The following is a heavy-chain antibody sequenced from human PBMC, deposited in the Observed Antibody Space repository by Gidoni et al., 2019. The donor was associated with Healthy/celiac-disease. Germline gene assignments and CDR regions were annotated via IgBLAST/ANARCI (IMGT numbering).Heavy chain of an antibody. D-gene: IGHD2-8*01. Sequence: CALHGVGPAPGREREWGAVRSYNGSSNYYTAAMKGRFTISRDNSKNTLYLQMSRVTAGDTAGYYCARDLRLWSPVLYYSRDDWGQGTMVTVSS. CDR1: CA. V-gene: IGHV3-30-3*01. CDR2: RSYNGSSN. CDR3: ARDLRLWSPVLYYSRDD. J-gene: IGHJ4*02.